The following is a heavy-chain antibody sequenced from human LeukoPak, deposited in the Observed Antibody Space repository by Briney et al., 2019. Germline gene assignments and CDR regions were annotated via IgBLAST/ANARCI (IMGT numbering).Heavy chain of an antibody. CDR1: GGSISSNSYY. V-gene: IGHV4-61*03. Sequence: SETLSLTCTVSGGSISSNSYYWSWIRQPPGKGLEWIGYIYHSGNTNYNPSLKSRVTISLDTSKNHFSLRLNSVTSADTAVYYCARGSSSHYYGMDVWGQGTTVTVSS. J-gene: IGHJ6*02. CDR3: ARGSSSHYYGMDV. CDR2: IYHSGNT. D-gene: IGHD6-6*01.